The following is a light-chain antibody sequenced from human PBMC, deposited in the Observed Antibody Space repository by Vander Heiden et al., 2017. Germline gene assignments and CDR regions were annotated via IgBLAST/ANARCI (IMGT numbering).Light chain of an antibody. J-gene: IGLJ3*02. CDR1: SPNIRSNT. CDR3: AAWEDSLNGFWV. Sequence: QSVLTQPPSASGTPGQRVTISCSGSSPNIRSNTVNWYQQLPGTAPNLLIYSNNQRPSGVPARFSGSKSGTSASLAISGLQSEDEADYYCAAWEDSLNGFWVFGGGTKLTVL. CDR2: SNN. V-gene: IGLV1-44*01.